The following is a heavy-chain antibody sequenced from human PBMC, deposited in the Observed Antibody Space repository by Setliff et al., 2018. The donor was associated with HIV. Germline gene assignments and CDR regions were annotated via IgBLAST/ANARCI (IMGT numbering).Heavy chain of an antibody. CDR3: TTASDSTNYDDGFDL. CDR2: IQSNSIGGTI. J-gene: IGHJ3*01. Sequence: LRLSCAASGFTFTNAWMTWVRQAPGKGLEWLGRIQSNSIGGTILYVASVKGRFTISRDDSTNTLYLQMNSLRTEDTALYYCTTASDSTNYDDGFDLWGQGTMVTVSS. V-gene: IGHV3-15*01. D-gene: IGHD4-4*01. CDR1: GFTFTNAW.